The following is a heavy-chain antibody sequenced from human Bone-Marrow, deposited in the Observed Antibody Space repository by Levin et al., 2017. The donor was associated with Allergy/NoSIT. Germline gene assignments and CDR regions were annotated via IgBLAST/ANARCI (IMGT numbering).Heavy chain of an antibody. V-gene: IGHV3-15*07. Sequence: GGSLRLSCVASGFNFTNAWMNWVRQAPGKGLEWVGRLKSISDGGTIDYAAPVKGRFIISRDDSKDTLYLQMNSLRAEDTAVYYCTRDRGEWGQFYFDYWGQGILVTVSS. J-gene: IGHJ4*02. CDR3: TRDRGEWGQFYFDY. CDR1: GFNFTNAW. CDR2: LKSISDGGTI. D-gene: IGHD1-26*01.